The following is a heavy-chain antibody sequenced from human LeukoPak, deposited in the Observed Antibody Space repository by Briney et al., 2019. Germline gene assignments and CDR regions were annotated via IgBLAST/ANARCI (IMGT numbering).Heavy chain of an antibody. Sequence: ASVKVSCKASGYTFTSYGISWVRQAPGQGLEWMGWISAYNGNTNYAQKLQGRVTMTTDTSTSTAYMELRSLRSDDTAVYYCATAFTVTTPFDYWGQGTLVTVSS. CDR1: GYTFTSYG. V-gene: IGHV1-18*01. J-gene: IGHJ4*02. CDR3: ATAFTVTTPFDY. D-gene: IGHD4-11*01. CDR2: ISAYNGNT.